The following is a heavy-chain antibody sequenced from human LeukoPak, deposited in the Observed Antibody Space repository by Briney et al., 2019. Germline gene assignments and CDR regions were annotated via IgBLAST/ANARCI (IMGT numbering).Heavy chain of an antibody. CDR1: GFTFSNYG. D-gene: IGHD3-10*01. V-gene: IGHV3-30*02. CDR3: AGGRYYFDY. J-gene: IGHJ4*02. CDR2: IRGDGSNK. Sequence: GGSLRLSCAASGFTFSNYGIHWVRQAPGKGLEWVAFIRGDGSNKYYADSVKGRFTIPRDNSKNTLYLQMNSLRAEDTAVYYCAGGRYYFDYWGQGTLVTVSS.